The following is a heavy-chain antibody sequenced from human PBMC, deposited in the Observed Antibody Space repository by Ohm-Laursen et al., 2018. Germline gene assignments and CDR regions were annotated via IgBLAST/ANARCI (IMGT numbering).Heavy chain of an antibody. CDR2: ISSNSSYI. CDR3: ARDLADSSGAPFDP. D-gene: IGHD3-22*01. V-gene: IGHV3-21*01. Sequence: SLRLSCSASGFTFNSYSMNWVRQAPGKGLEWVSSISSNSSYIYYADSVKGRFTISRDNAKNSLYLQMNSLRAEDTAVYYCARDLADSSGAPFDPWGQGTLVTVSS. CDR1: GFTFNSYS. J-gene: IGHJ5*02.